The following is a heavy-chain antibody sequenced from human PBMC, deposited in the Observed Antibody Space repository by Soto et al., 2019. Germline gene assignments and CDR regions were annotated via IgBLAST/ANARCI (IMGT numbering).Heavy chain of an antibody. J-gene: IGHJ6*02. CDR3: GRHPPYWVGMDV. CDR2: IYYSGST. V-gene: IGHV4-59*08. Sequence: QVQLQESGPGQVKPSETLSLTCTVSGGSISSYYWSWFRQPPGRGLEWIGYIYYSGSTSYSPSLRGRVPIQVDTPKNRISLMRSSVTARDTAMYSCGRHPPYWVGMDVWGQGTTVTVSS. D-gene: IGHD2-15*01. CDR1: GGSISSYY.